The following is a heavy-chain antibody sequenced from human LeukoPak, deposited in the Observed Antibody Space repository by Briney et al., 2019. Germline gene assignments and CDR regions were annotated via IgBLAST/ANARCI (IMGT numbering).Heavy chain of an antibody. CDR3: ATDQAVAWSDAFDI. CDR2: MNPNSGNT. CDR1: GYTFTSYD. J-gene: IGHJ3*02. V-gene: IGHV1-8*01. D-gene: IGHD6-19*01. Sequence: ASVKVSCKASGYTFTSYDINWVRQATGQGLEWMGWMNPNSGNTGYAQKFQGRVTMTRNTSISTAYMELSSLRSEDTAVYYCATDQAVAWSDAFDIWGQGTMVTVSS.